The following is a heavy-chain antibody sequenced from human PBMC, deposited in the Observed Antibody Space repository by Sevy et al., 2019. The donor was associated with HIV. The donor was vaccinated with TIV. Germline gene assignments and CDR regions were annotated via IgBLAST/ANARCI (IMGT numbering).Heavy chain of an antibody. D-gene: IGHD6-13*01. Sequence: GGSLRLSCIASGFTFGDYAMSWFRQAPGKGLEWVGFIRNKAYRVTTEYAASVKGRFTISRDDPTSIAYLQMNSLKTEDTAVYYCTRGWYAFDLWGQGTMVTVSS. CDR2: IRNKAYRVTT. J-gene: IGHJ3*01. V-gene: IGHV3-49*03. CDR3: TRGWYAFDL. CDR1: GFTFGDYA.